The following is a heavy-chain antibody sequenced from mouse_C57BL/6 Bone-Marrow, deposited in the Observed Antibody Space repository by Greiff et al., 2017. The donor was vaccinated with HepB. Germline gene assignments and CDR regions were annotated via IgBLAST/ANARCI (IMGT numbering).Heavy chain of an antibody. CDR1: GYSITSGYY. V-gene: IGHV3-6*01. Sequence: DVHLVESGPGLVKPSQSLSLTCSVTGYSITSGYYWNWIRQFPGNKLEWMGYISYDGSNNYNPSLKNRISITRDTSKNQFFLKLNSVTTEDTATYYCARDDYDGVHFDYWGQGTTLTVSS. CDR2: ISYDGSN. D-gene: IGHD2-4*01. J-gene: IGHJ2*01. CDR3: ARDDYDGVHFDY.